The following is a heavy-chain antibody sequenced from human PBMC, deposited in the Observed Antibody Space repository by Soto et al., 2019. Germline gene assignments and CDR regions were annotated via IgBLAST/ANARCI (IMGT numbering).Heavy chain of an antibody. CDR1: GGTFSSYT. V-gene: IGHV1-69*02. D-gene: IGHD2-15*01. CDR3: ARRYCSGGSCYHGALTS. J-gene: IGHJ5*02. Sequence: SVKVSCKASGGTFSSYTISWVRQAPGQGLEWMGRIIPILGIANYAQKFQGRVTITADKSTSTAYMELSSLRSEDTAVYYCARRYCSGGSCYHGALTSWGQGTLVTVSS. CDR2: IIPILGIA.